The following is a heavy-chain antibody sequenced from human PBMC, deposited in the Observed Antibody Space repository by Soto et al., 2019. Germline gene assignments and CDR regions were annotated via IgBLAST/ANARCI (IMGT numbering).Heavy chain of an antibody. Sequence: QVQLVQSGAEVKKPGASVKVSCKASGYTFTSYGIRWVRQXPXXXXXXXXWISAYNGNTNYAQKLQGRVTMTTDTSTSTAYKELRSRRSYDTAVYYCARESTPLMVYATHCMDVWGKGTTVTVFS. J-gene: IGHJ6*03. D-gene: IGHD2-8*01. CDR1: GYTFTSYG. V-gene: IGHV1-18*01. CDR2: ISAYNGNT. CDR3: ARESTPLMVYATHCMDV.